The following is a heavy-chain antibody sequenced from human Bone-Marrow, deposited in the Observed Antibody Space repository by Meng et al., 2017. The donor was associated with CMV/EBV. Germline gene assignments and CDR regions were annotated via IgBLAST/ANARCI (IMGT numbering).Heavy chain of an antibody. J-gene: IGHJ5*02. D-gene: IGHD6-13*01. CDR1: GFTFSSYS. Sequence: EVQLVESGGGLVKPGGSLRLSCAAPGFTFSSYSMNWVRQAPGKGLEWVSSISSSSSYIYYADSVKGRFTISRDNAKNSLYLQMNSLRAEDTAVYYCARTRIAAAESGNWFDPWGQGTLVTVSS. CDR3: ARTRIAAAESGNWFDP. V-gene: IGHV3-21*01. CDR2: ISSSSSYI.